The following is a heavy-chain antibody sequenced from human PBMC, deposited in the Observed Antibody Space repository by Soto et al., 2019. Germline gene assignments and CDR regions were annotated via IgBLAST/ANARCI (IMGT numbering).Heavy chain of an antibody. J-gene: IGHJ5*02. CDR2: IYYSGST. D-gene: IGHD2-15*01. CDR1: GGSISSGGYY. Sequence: QVQLQESGPGLMKPSQTLSLTCTVSGGSISSGGYYWSWIRQHPGKGLEWIGYIYYSGSTYYNPSLTRRVTISVDTSKNQFSLKLSSVTAADTAVYYCARNDCSGGSCYLPPDWFDPWGQGTLVTVSS. CDR3: ARNDCSGGSCYLPPDWFDP. V-gene: IGHV4-31*03.